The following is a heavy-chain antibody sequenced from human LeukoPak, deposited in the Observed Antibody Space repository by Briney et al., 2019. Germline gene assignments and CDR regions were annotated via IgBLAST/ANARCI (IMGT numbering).Heavy chain of an antibody. CDR3: ARGRAIFDY. V-gene: IGHV4-34*01. J-gene: IGHJ4*02. CDR1: GGSFSGYY. CDR2: INHSGST. Sequence: SETLSLTCAVYGGSFSGYYWSWIRQPPGKGLEWIGEINHSGSTNYNPSLKSRVTISVDTSKNQFSLKLSSVTAADTAVYYCARGRAIFDYWGQGTLVTVPS.